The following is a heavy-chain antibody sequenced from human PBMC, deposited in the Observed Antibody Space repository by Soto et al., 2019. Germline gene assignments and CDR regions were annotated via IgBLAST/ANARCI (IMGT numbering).Heavy chain of an antibody. CDR3: ARGGGYCSGPSCFDFDP. V-gene: IGHV1-46*01. Sequence: QVQLVQSGAEVKKPGASVKVSCKASGYTFTNYYMHWVRQAPGQGLEWMGIINPSGDRTSYAPKFQGRVTMTRDTSTSTVYLELSSLRSEDTALYYCARGGGYCSGPSCFDFDPWGQGILVTVSS. D-gene: IGHD2-15*01. CDR1: GYTFTNYY. CDR2: INPSGDRT. J-gene: IGHJ5*02.